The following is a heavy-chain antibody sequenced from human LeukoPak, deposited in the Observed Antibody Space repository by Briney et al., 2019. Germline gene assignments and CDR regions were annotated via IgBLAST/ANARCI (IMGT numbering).Heavy chain of an antibody. D-gene: IGHD5-12*01. CDR1: GGSISSYY. CDR2: ICTSGST. V-gene: IGHV4-4*07. J-gene: IGHJ6*03. CDR3: ARAPRPAGYDYYYYYYMDV. Sequence: SETLSLTCTVSGGSISSYYWSWIRQPAGKGLEWIGRICTSGSTNYNPSLKSRVTMSVDTSKNQFSLKLSSVTAADTAVYYCARAPRPAGYDYYYYYYMDVWGKGTTVTISS.